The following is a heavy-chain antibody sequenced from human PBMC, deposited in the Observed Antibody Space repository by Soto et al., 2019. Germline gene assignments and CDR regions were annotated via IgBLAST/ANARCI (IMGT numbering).Heavy chain of an antibody. J-gene: IGHJ6*02. Sequence: EVQLVESGGGLVKPGGSLRLSCAASGFTFSSYSMNWVRQAPGKGLEWVSSISSSSSYIYYADSVKGRFTISRDNDKNSLYLQMNSLRAEDTAVYYCARTGGLLWFGESTNYYYYYGMDVWGQGTTVTVSS. CDR1: GFTFSSYS. D-gene: IGHD3-10*01. CDR3: ARTGGLLWFGESTNYYYYYGMDV. V-gene: IGHV3-21*01. CDR2: ISSSSSYI.